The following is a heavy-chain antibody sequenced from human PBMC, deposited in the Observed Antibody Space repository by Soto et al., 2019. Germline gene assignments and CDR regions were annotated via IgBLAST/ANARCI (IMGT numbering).Heavy chain of an antibody. CDR1: GYTFTSYD. CDR2: MNPNSGNT. Sequence: ASVKGSCKASGYTFTSYDINWVRQATGQGLEWMGWMNPNSGNTGYAQKFQGRVTMTRNTSISTAYMELSSLRPEDTAVYYCAREAVVVPAAIRACYMDVWGKGTTVTVSS. CDR3: AREAVVVPAAIRACYMDV. D-gene: IGHD2-2*01. J-gene: IGHJ6*03. V-gene: IGHV1-8*01.